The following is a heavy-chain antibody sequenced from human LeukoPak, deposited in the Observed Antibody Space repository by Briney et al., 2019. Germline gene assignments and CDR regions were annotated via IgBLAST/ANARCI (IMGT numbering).Heavy chain of an antibody. CDR2: IILISGTA. J-gene: IGHJ4*02. V-gene: IGHV1-69*06. D-gene: IGHD3-10*01. Sequence: VASLKDSCKASVGTFSGSAISWVRQAPGEGVEWMAGIILISGTANYAQKFQGRVTISADKSTSTAYMELSSLRSEDTAVYYCASRCGSGSYYNADFDYWGQGTLVTVSS. CDR1: VGTFSGSA. CDR3: ASRCGSGSYYNADFDY.